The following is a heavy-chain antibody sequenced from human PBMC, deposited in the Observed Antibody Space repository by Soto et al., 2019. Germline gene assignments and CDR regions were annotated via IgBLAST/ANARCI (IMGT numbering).Heavy chain of an antibody. Sequence: ASVKVSCKASGYTFSNYGISWVRQGPGQGLEWMGWISGYNGNTHYEEKVQDRIKMTTDTSTSTTYLELRSLRSDDTAVYFCARDPGFGFGYSYAFAMDVWGQGTTVTVSS. V-gene: IGHV1-18*01. CDR3: ARDPGFGFGYSYAFAMDV. D-gene: IGHD5-18*01. J-gene: IGHJ6*02. CDR1: GYTFSNYG. CDR2: ISGYNGNT.